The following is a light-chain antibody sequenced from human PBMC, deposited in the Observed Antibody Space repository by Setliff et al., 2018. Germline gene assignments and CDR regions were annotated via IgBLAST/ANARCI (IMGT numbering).Light chain of an antibody. CDR2: EVS. Sequence: LAQPASVSGSPGQSITISCTGTSSDVGGYNYVSWYQQHPGKAPKLMIYEVSDRPSGVSNRFSGSRSGNTASLTISGLQAEDEADYYCSSYSGSSTLVFGTGTKGTVL. CDR3: SSYSGSSTLV. J-gene: IGLJ1*01. CDR1: SSDVGGYNY. V-gene: IGLV2-14*01.